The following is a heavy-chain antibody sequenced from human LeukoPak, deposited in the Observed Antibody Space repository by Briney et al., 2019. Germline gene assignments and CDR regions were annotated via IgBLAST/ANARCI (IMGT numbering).Heavy chain of an antibody. D-gene: IGHD1-26*01. J-gene: IGHJ4*02. Sequence: PSETLPLTCTVSGGSISSSSYYWGWIRQPPGKGLEWIGSIYYSGSTYYNPSLKSRVTISVDTSKNQFSLKLSSVTAADTAVYYCARRGFGAIDYWGQGTLVTVSS. CDR3: ARRGFGAIDY. V-gene: IGHV4-39*01. CDR2: IYYSGST. CDR1: GGSISSSSYY.